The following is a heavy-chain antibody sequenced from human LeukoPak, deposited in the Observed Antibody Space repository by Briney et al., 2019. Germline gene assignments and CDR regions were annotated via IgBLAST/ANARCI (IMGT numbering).Heavy chain of an antibody. CDR1: GYTFTGYY. J-gene: IGHJ4*02. D-gene: IGHD3-22*01. CDR2: INPNSGGT. V-gene: IGHV1-2*02. CDR3: ARYYDSSGYPFDY. Sequence: ASVKVSCKASGYTFTGYYMHWVRQAPGQGLEWMGWINPNSGGTNYAQKFQGRVTMTRDTSISTAYMELSRLRSDDTAVYYCARYYDSSGYPFDYWAREPWSPSPQ.